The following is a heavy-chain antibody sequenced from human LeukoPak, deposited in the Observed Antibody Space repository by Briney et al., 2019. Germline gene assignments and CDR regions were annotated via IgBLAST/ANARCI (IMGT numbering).Heavy chain of an antibody. CDR3: ARVLGGHDASDI. J-gene: IGHJ3*02. CDR1: GFTFSSYG. Sequence: GGSLRLSCAASGFTFSSYGMHWVRQAPGKGLEWVAFIRYDGSNKYYADSVKGRFTISRDNSKNTLYLQMNSLRAEDTAVYYCARVLGGHDASDIWGQGTMVTVSS. D-gene: IGHD2-15*01. CDR2: IRYDGSNK. V-gene: IGHV3-30*02.